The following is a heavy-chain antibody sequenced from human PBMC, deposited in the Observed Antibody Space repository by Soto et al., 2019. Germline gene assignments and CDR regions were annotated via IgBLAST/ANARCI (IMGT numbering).Heavy chain of an antibody. Sequence: SSETLSLTCAVSGGSISSGGYSWSWLRQPPGKGLEWIGYIFHSGSTYYNPSLKSRVTISVDTSKNQFSLKLSSVTAADTAVYYCARFRGRMVRGVIPGGYYYYGMDVWGQGTTVTVSS. CDR3: ARFRGRMVRGVIPGGYYYYGMDV. CDR1: GGSISSGGYS. CDR2: IFHSGST. D-gene: IGHD3-10*01. J-gene: IGHJ6*02. V-gene: IGHV4-30-2*01.